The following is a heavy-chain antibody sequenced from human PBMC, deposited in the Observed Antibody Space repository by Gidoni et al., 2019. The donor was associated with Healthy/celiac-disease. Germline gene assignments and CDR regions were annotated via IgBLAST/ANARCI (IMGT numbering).Heavy chain of an antibody. V-gene: IGHV3-30*18. D-gene: IGHD2-2*01. J-gene: IGHJ6*02. CDR3: AKQRYCSSTSCSFYYYYGMDV. CDR1: GFTFSSYG. CDR2: ISYDGSNK. Sequence: QVQLVESGGGVVQPGRSLRLSCAASGFTFSSYGMHWVRQAPGKGLEWVSVISYDGSNKYYADSVKGRFTISRDNSKNTLYLQMNSLRAEDTAVYYCAKQRYCSSTSCSFYYYYGMDVWGQGTTVTVSS.